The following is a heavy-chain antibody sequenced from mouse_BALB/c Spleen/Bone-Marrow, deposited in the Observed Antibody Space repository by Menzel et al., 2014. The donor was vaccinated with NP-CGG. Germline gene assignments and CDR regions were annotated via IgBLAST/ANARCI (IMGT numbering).Heavy chain of an antibody. CDR3: ARLGDSFY. Sequence: VQLHQSGAELVRPGASVKLSCRTSGYIFTSYWIHWVRQRSGQGLEWIARIYPGTGNTNYNEKFKDKATLTADKPSSTAYMQLSSLKSEDSAVYFCARLGDSFYWGQGTTLSVSS. J-gene: IGHJ2*01. V-gene: IGHV1S132*01. D-gene: IGHD2-13*01. CDR1: GYIFTSYW. CDR2: IYPGTGNT.